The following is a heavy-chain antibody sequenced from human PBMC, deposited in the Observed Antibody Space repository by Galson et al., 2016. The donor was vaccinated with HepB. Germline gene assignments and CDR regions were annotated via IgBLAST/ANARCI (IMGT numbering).Heavy chain of an antibody. CDR3: ALGVVTYYYYYGMDV. CDR2: IIPIFGTT. V-gene: IGHV1-69*13. Sequence: SVKVSCKASGGTFRNYAINWVRQAPGQGLEWMGGIIPIFGTTNYARKFHDRVTITADESTSTAYMELGSLRSDDTAVYYCALGVVTYYYYYGMDVWGQGTTVTVSS. J-gene: IGHJ6*02. D-gene: IGHD2-15*01. CDR1: GGTFRNYA.